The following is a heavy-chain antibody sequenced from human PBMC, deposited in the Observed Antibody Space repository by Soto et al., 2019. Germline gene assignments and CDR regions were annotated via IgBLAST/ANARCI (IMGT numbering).Heavy chain of an antibody. CDR3: TREVVTGQWDFDN. D-gene: IGHD2-21*01. CDR2: ISSDGGIQ. V-gene: IGHV3-30-3*01. CDR1: GFTFAGHS. J-gene: IGHJ4*02. Sequence: QVQVVESGGGVVQPGESLRLSSATSGFTFAGHSMHWFRQAPGKGLEWVAVISSDGGIQYYADSVKGRFTISRDNSKNTLHLQMNSLTTDDTAVDYSTREVVTGQWDFDNWGQGILVTVSP.